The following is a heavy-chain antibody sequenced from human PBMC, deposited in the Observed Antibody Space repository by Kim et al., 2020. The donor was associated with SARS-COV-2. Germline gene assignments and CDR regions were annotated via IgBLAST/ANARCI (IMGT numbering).Heavy chain of an antibody. J-gene: IGHJ4*02. V-gene: IGHV3-23*01. CDR2: WRGISGGI. CDR3: AKRIGTVSDTSQFNFDS. CDR1: GFTFGRVG. Sequence: GGSLRLSCAASGFTFGRVGISWGRHAQGEGLWWVSVWRGISGGITNPAPVKGRFTISSDYSKNTLFLQMSSLRVDDTAVYYCAKRIGTVSDTSQFNFDSWGQGPLVTVPS. D-gene: IGHD4-4*01.